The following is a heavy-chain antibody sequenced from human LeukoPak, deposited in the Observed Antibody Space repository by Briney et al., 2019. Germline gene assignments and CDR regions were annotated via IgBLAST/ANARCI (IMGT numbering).Heavy chain of an antibody. V-gene: IGHV3-30*04. Sequence: PGGSLRLSCAASGFTFSSYAIHWVRQAPGKGLEWVAVISDDGSNKYYADSVKGRFTISRDNSKNTLYLQMNSLRAEDTAVYYCARERIAATGTGWFDPWGQGTLVTVSS. J-gene: IGHJ5*02. D-gene: IGHD6-13*01. CDR3: ARERIAATGTGWFDP. CDR1: GFTFSSYA. CDR2: ISDDGSNK.